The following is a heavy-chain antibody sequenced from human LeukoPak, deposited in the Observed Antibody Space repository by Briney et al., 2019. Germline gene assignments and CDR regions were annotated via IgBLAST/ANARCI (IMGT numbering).Heavy chain of an antibody. Sequence: SETLSLTCTVSGGSIRNYYWSWIRQPPGKGLEWIGEINHSGSTNYNPSLKSRVTISVDTSKNQFSLKLSSVTAADTAVYYCARDPYYDILTGYYREFHFDYWGQGTLVTVSS. CDR2: INHSGST. D-gene: IGHD3-9*01. V-gene: IGHV4-34*01. CDR1: GGSIRNYY. J-gene: IGHJ4*02. CDR3: ARDPYYDILTGYYREFHFDY.